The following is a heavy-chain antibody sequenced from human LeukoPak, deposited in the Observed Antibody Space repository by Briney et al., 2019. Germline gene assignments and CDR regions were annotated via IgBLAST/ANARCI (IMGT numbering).Heavy chain of an antibody. D-gene: IGHD1-26*01. CDR3: ATPTSYDYCYYGMDV. CDR1: GYTFTSYY. Sequence: GASVKVSCKASGYTFTSYYMHWVRQAPGQGLEWMGIINPSGGSTSYAQKFQGRVTMTRDTSTSTVYMELSSLRSEDTAVYYCATPTSYDYCYYGMDVWGQGTAVTVSS. J-gene: IGHJ6*02. V-gene: IGHV1-46*01. CDR2: INPSGGST.